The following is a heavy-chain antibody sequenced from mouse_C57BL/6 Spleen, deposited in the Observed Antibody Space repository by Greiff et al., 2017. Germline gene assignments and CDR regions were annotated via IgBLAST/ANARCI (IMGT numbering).Heavy chain of an antibody. CDR3: AREGYYYGSSYLGV. D-gene: IGHD1-1*01. J-gene: IGHJ1*03. Sequence: VKLQQPGAELVKPGASVKMSCKASGYTFTSYWITWVKQRPGQGLEWIGDIYPGSGSTNYNEKFKSKATLTVDTSSSTAYMQLSSLTSEDSAVYYCAREGYYYGSSYLGVWGTGTTVTVSS. V-gene: IGHV1-55*01. CDR1: GYTFTSYW. CDR2: IYPGSGST.